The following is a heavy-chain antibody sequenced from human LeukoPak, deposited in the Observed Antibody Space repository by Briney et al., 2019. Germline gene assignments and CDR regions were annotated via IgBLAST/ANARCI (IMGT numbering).Heavy chain of an antibody. Sequence: GGSLRLSCAASGFTFSNYWMTWVRQAPGKGLEWVANIKHDGSEDYYLDSVKGRFTISRDNAKSSMWLQMNSLRAEDTAVYYCARDLVGATSGAFDIWGQGTMVTVSS. J-gene: IGHJ3*02. CDR3: ARDLVGATSGAFDI. V-gene: IGHV3-7*01. CDR1: GFTFSNYW. D-gene: IGHD1-26*01. CDR2: IKHDGSED.